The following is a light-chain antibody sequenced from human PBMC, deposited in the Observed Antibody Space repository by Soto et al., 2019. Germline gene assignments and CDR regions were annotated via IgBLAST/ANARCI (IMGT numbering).Light chain of an antibody. V-gene: IGLV2-8*01. J-gene: IGLJ1*01. CDR3: SSPAGDSYYV. CDR1: SSDVGGYNY. CDR2: EVT. Sequence: QSALTQPPSVSGSPGQSVTISCTGTSSDVGGYNYVSWYQQHPGKVPKLMIYEVTKRPSGVPDRFSGSKSGNTASLTVSGLQAEDEADYYCSSPAGDSYYVFGTGTKVTVL.